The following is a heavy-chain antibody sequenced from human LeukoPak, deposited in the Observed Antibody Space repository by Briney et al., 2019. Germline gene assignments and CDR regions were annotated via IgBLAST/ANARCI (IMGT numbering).Heavy chain of an antibody. CDR2: ISGDSTYI. Sequence: GGSVRLSCAASGSTFASYSMNWVRQAPGKGLEWVSSISGDSTYIYNAGSVKGRFTISRDNAQASLYLQMISLRADDTAVYYCARVSGRLERQSDLDYWGQGTLVIVSS. D-gene: IGHD1-1*01. J-gene: IGHJ4*02. V-gene: IGHV3-21*01. CDR3: ARVSGRLERQSDLDY. CDR1: GSTFASYS.